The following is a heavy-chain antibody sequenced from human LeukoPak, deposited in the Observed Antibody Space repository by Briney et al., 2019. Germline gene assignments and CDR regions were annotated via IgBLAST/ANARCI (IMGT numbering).Heavy chain of an antibody. J-gene: IGHJ4*02. D-gene: IGHD1-14*01. V-gene: IGHV3-21*01. CDR3: AGASGGNRPFDY. Sequence: GGSLRLSCAASGFTFSSYSMNWVRQAPGKGLELVSSIGSANSYIYYADSLKGRFTISRDNAKNSLYLQMNSLRADDTAVYYCAGASGGNRPFDYWGQETLVTVSS. CDR2: IGSANSYI. CDR1: GFTFSSYS.